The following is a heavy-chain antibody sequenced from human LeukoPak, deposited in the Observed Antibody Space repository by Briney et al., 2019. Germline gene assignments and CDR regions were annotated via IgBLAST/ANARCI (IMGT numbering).Heavy chain of an antibody. CDR2: IKSKTDGGTT. CDR3: TTAVVRGLNAFDI. D-gene: IGHD3-10*01. J-gene: IGHJ3*02. Sequence: PGGSLRLSCTASGFTFSNAWMSWVRQAPGKGLEWVGRIKSKTDGGTTDYAAPVKGRFTISRDDSKNTLYLQMNSLKTEDTAVYDCTTAVVRGLNAFDIWGRGTMVTVSS. CDR1: GFTFSNAW. V-gene: IGHV3-15*01.